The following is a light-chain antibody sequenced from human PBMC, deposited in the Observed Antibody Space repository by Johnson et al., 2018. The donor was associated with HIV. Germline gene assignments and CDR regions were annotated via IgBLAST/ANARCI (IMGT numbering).Light chain of an antibody. V-gene: IGLV1-51*02. CDR3: GTWHTSLSAGGV. CDR1: SSNIGNNY. J-gene: IGLJ1*01. CDR2: ENN. Sequence: VLTQPPSVSAAPGQRVTISCSGNSSNIGNNYVSWYRQLPGTAPKLLIYENNKRPSGISDRFSGSKSGTSATLCITRLQTGDEADYYCGTWHTSLSAGGVFGTGTKVTVL.